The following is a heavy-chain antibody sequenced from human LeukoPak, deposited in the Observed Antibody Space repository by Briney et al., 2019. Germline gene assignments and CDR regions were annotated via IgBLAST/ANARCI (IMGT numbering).Heavy chain of an antibody. V-gene: IGHV4-4*07. J-gene: IGHJ4*02. D-gene: IGHD6-19*01. CDR1: GGSISNYH. CDR2: IHTSGST. CDR3: ARRDISSGWSFDY. Sequence: SETLSLTCTVSGGSISNYHWSWIRQPAGKGLEWIGQIHTSGSTNYNPPLKSRVTMSIDTPENQLSLTIRSVTAADTAVYYCARRDISSGWSFDYWGEGTLVTVSS.